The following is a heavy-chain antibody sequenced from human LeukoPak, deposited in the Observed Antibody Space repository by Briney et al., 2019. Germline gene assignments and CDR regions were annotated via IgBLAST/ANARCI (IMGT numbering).Heavy chain of an antibody. CDR2: IYYSGSA. CDR3: ARDRAGNNWFDP. D-gene: IGHD1-1*01. V-gene: IGHV4-59*01. CDR1: GGSISTYY. Sequence: SETLSLTCTVSGGSISTYYWNWIRQPPGKGLEWLGYIYYSGSANYNPSLNSRVSISVDTSKNQVSLKLSSVTAADTAVYYCARDRAGNNWFDPWGQGTLVTVSA. J-gene: IGHJ5*02.